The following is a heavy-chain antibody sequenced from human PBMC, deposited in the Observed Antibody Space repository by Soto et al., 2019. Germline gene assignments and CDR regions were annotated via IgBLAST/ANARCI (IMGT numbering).Heavy chain of an antibody. CDR2: IYHSGST. D-gene: IGHD3-22*01. CDR3: ARCVPYYYDSSSCAFDI. CDR1: GYSISSGYY. V-gene: IGHV4-38-2*01. Sequence: PSETLSLTCAVSGYSISSGYYWGWIRQPPGKGLGWIGSIYHSGSTYYNPSLKSRVTISVDTSKNQFSLKLSSVTAADTAVYYCARCVPYYYDSSSCAFDIWGQETMVTVSS. J-gene: IGHJ3*02.